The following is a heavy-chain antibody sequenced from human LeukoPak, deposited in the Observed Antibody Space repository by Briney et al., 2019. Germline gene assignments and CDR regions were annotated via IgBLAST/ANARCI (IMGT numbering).Heavy chain of an antibody. D-gene: IGHD3-10*01. J-gene: IGHJ4*02. CDR2: IKQDGSEK. Sequence: PGGSLRLSCAASGFTFSSYWMSWVRQAPGKGLGGGANIKQDGSEKYYVDSVKGRFTIFRDNAKNSVYLQMNSLRAEDTAVYYCARDRGSGSYWEGFDYWGQGTLVTVSS. CDR3: ARDRGSGSYWEGFDY. V-gene: IGHV3-7*01. CDR1: GFTFSSYW.